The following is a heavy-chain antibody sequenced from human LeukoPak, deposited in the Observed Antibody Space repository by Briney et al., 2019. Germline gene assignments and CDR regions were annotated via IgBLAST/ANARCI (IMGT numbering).Heavy chain of an antibody. V-gene: IGHV4-4*02. CDR2: VNLQGST. CDR1: GGSISDTNW. Sequence: PSGTLSLTCGVSGGSISDTNWWTWFRQPPGKGLEWIGEVNLQGSTNYNPSLKSRVAISVDKSENHISLKLTSVTAADTAVYYCARADYGDPPVYFDYWGQGTLVTVSS. D-gene: IGHD4-17*01. CDR3: ARADYGDPPVYFDY. J-gene: IGHJ4*02.